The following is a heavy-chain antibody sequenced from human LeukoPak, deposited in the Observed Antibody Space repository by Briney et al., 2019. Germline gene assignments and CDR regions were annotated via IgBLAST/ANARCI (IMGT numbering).Heavy chain of an antibody. Sequence: QPGGSLRLSCATSGFTFSNYWMSWVRQAPGKGLEWVANINQDGSEEYYVDSVRGRFTISRDNAKNSLYLQMNSLRAEDTAVYYCARPYDSNRDHSGYGYWGRGTLVTVSS. D-gene: IGHD5-12*01. J-gene: IGHJ4*02. CDR2: INQDGSEE. V-gene: IGHV3-7*02. CDR1: GFTFSNYW. CDR3: ARPYDSNRDHSGYGY.